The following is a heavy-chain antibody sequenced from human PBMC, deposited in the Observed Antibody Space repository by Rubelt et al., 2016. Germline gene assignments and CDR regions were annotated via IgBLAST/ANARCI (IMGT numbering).Heavy chain of an antibody. CDR2: INHSGST. CDR3: ARLEMWGGGSYYLGEYWYFDL. Sequence: GEINHSGSTNYNPSLKSRVTISVDTSKNQFSLKLSSVTAADTAVYYCARLEMWGGGSYYLGEYWYFDLWGRGTLVTVSS. D-gene: IGHD2-15*01. J-gene: IGHJ2*01. V-gene: IGHV4-34*01.